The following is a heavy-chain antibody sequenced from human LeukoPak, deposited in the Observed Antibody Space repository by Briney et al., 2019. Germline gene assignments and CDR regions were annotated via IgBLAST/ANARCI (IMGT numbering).Heavy chain of an antibody. J-gene: IGHJ6*02. CDR1: GYTFTGYY. Sequence: ASVKVSCKASGYTFTGYYMHWVRQAPGQGVEWMGWINPNSGGTNYAQKFQGRVTMTRDTSISTAYMELNSRRSDDTAVYYCARRSLGVHYGLDVWGQGTTVTVSS. V-gene: IGHV1-2*02. CDR3: ARRSLGVHYGLDV. CDR2: INPNSGGT.